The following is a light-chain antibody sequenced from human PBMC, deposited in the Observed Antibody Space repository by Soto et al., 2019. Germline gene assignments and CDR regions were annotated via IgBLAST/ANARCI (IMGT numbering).Light chain of an antibody. CDR3: QQYYSTPPT. CDR1: QSVLYSSNNKNY. Sequence: DIVMTQSPDSLAVSLGERATINCKSSQSVLYSSNNKNYLAWYQQKPGQPPKLLIYWASTPESGVPDRFSGSGSETDSTLTSSRLQAEDVAVYYCQQYYSTPPTFGQGTKVEIK. V-gene: IGKV4-1*01. J-gene: IGKJ1*01. CDR2: WAS.